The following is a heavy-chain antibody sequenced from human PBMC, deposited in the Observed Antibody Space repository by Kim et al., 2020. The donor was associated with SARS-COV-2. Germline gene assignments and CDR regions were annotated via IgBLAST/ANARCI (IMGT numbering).Heavy chain of an antibody. J-gene: IGHJ6*02. Sequence: ASVKVSCKASGYTFTSYYMHWVRQAPGQGLEWMGIINPSGGSTNYAQKFQGRVTMTRDTSTSTVYMELSSLRSEDTAVYYCARDLTAVAGTSYYYGMDVWGQGTTVTGSS. V-gene: IGHV1-46*01. CDR2: INPSGGST. CDR3: ARDLTAVAGTSYYYGMDV. D-gene: IGHD6-19*01. CDR1: GYTFTSYY.